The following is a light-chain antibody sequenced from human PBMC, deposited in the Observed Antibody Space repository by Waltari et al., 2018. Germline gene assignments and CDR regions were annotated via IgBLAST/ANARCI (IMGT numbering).Light chain of an antibody. CDR2: GAS. CDR3: QQYMNWPRT. J-gene: IGKJ1*01. CDR1: QNVYTN. V-gene: IGKV3-15*01. Sequence: EIVMTQSPATLSVSPGERATLSCRASQNVYTNLAWYQQKPGQAPRLLIYGASTRATDIPARFSGSGSGTEFTLTISSLESEDFAIFYCQQYMNWPRTFGQGTKVGIK.